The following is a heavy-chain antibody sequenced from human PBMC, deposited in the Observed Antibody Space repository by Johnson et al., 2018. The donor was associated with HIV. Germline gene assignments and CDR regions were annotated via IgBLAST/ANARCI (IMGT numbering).Heavy chain of an antibody. CDR2: IFTVGDV. J-gene: IGHJ3*02. CDR1: GITVSSNY. CDR3: ARERASDSSGYSKDHDDAFDI. Sequence: MLLVESGGGLAQPGGSLRLSCAASGITVSSNYMSWVRQAPGKGLEWVSVIFTVGDVYYADSVKGRFTISRDNSKNTLYLQMNSLRAEDTAVYYCARERASDSSGYSKDHDDAFDIWGQGTMVTVSS. D-gene: IGHD3-22*01. V-gene: IGHV3-66*02.